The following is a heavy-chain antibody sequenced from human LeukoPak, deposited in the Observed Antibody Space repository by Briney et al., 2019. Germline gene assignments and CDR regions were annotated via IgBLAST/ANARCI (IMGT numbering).Heavy chain of an antibody. V-gene: IGHV4-39*07. CDR3: ARDPFSYYYDSSGYWGN. CDR1: GGSISSSSYY. J-gene: IGHJ4*02. D-gene: IGHD3-22*01. Sequence: SETLSLTCTVSGGSISSSSYYWGWIRQPPGKGLEWIGSIYYSGSTNYNPSLKSRVTISVDTSKNQFSLKLSSVTAADTAVYYCARDPFSYYYDSSGYWGNWGQGTLVTVSS. CDR2: IYYSGST.